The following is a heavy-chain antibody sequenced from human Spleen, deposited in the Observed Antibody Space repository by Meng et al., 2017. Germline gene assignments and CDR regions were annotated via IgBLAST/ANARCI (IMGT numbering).Heavy chain of an antibody. D-gene: IGHD1-26*01. CDR2: INAGNGNT. CDR3: ARPSIVGATFDY. V-gene: IGHV1-3*01. Sequence: QAQLLQSGAGVKKPGASVKVSCKASGYTFTSYAMHWVRQAPGQRLEWMGWINAGNGNTKYSQKFQGRVTITRDTSASTAYMELSSLRPEDTAVYYCARPSIVGATFDYWGQGTLVTVSS. J-gene: IGHJ4*02. CDR1: GYTFTSYA.